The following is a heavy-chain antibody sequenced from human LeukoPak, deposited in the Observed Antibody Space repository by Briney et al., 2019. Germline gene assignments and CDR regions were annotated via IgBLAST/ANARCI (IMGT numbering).Heavy chain of an antibody. Sequence: SETLSLTCTVSGGSISSYYWSWIRQPPGKGLEWIGYVYYSGSTNYNPSLKSRVTISVDTSKNQFSLNLSSMTAADTAVYYCATRDSGYDAWYFDLWGRGTLVTVSS. V-gene: IGHV4-59*01. J-gene: IGHJ2*01. CDR2: VYYSGST. CDR1: GGSISSYY. D-gene: IGHD5-12*01. CDR3: ATRDSGYDAWYFDL.